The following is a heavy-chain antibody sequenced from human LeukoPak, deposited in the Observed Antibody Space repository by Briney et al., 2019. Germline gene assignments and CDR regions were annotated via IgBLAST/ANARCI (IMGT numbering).Heavy chain of an antibody. J-gene: IGHJ4*02. CDR1: GGSISSYY. CDR2: IFYSGNT. CDR3: ARSFGAVAADY. Sequence: PSETLSLTCTVSGGSISSYYWSWIRQPPGKGLEWIGSIFYSGNTYHNPSLKSRLTISVDTSKNQFSLKLSSVTAADTAVYYCARSFGAVAADYWGQGTLVTVSS. V-gene: IGHV4-39*07. D-gene: IGHD6-19*01.